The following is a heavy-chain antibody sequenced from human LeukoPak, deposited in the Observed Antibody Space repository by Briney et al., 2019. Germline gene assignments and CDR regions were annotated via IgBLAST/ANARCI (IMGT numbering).Heavy chain of an antibody. Sequence: ASVTVSCKASGYTFTNSYIHWVRQAPGQGLEWMGWINTNTGNPTYAQGFTGRFVFSLDTSVSTAYLQISSLKAEDTAVYYCARDGIYGSGSYSPPTFDYWGQGTLVTVSS. D-gene: IGHD3-10*01. CDR3: ARDGIYGSGSYSPPTFDY. V-gene: IGHV7-4-1*02. CDR1: GYTFTNSY. CDR2: INTNTGNP. J-gene: IGHJ4*02.